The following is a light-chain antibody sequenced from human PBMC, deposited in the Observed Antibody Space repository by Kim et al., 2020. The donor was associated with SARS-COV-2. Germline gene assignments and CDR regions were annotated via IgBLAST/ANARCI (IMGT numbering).Light chain of an antibody. J-gene: IGKJ2*01. CDR1: QSVSHSY. CDR2: GAT. Sequence: SPGEIGTLACRASQSVSHSYLAWYRQRPTQPPRLLICGATSRATGIPDTFSGSGSGTDFALTISRLEPEDFAVYYCQHYGSSPPYTFGQGPKLEI. CDR3: QHYGSSPPYT. V-gene: IGKV3-20*01.